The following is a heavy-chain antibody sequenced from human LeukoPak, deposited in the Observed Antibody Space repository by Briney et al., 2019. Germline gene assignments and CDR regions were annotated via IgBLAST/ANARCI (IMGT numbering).Heavy chain of an antibody. CDR1: GFTFSTYA. D-gene: IGHD6-25*01. J-gene: IGHJ6*03. CDR3: TTDPRRPATDYYYYMDV. V-gene: IGHV3-23*01. Sequence: GGSLRLSCAASGFTFSTYAMSWVRLAPGKGLEWVSAISGSGGSTYSADSVKGRFTISRDNSKNTLYLQMNSLKTEDTAVYYCTTDPRRPATDYYYYMDVWGKGTTVTVSS. CDR2: ISGSGGST.